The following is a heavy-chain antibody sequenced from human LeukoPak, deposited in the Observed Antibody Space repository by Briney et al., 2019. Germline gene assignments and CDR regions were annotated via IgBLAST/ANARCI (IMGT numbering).Heavy chain of an antibody. J-gene: IGHJ5*02. CDR3: ARDRRLQGDNWFDP. CDR1: GGTFSSYA. V-gene: IGHV1-69*06. D-gene: IGHD1-26*01. CDR2: IIPIFGTA. Sequence: SVKVSCKASGGTFSSYAISWVRQAPGQGLEWMGGIIPIFGTANYAQKFQGRVTITVDKSTSTAYMELSSLRSEDTAVYYCARDRRLQGDNWFDPWGQGTLVTVSS.